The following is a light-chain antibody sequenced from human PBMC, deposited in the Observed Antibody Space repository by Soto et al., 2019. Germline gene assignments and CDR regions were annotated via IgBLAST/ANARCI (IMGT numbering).Light chain of an antibody. V-gene: IGKV1-33*01. CDR1: HDIITY. J-gene: IGKJ3*01. CDR3: LQFDRFPRV. CDR2: DAS. Sequence: DIQLTQSPSSLSASVGDRVTITCQASHDIITYLNWFQQRPGKVPKLLIHDASKLETGVPSRFSGSGSGTRFSLNITGLQPEDVATYYCLQFDRFPRVFCPGTTVDL.